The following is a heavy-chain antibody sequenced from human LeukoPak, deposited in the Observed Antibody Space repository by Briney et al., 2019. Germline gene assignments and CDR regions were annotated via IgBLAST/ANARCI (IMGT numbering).Heavy chain of an antibody. CDR3: AKGGDVIVAVATLDH. V-gene: IGHV3-23*01. D-gene: IGHD2-2*01. J-gene: IGHJ4*02. CDR2: ISGSGSST. Sequence: GGSLRLSCAASEFTFSSYAMSWVRLAPGKGLEWVSGISGSGSSTYYADSVKGRFTISRDNSKNTLYLQMNSLRAEDTAIYYCAKGGDVIVAVATLDHWGQGTRVTVSS. CDR1: EFTFSSYA.